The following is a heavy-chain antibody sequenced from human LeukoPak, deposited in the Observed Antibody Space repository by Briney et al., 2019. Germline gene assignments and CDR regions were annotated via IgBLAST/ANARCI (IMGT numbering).Heavy chain of an antibody. Sequence: GRSLRLSCAASGFIFRSYPMHWVRQAPGKGLEWVAVVPYDGSGENYADSVNGRFTISRDNSKNTLYLQMNSLRAEDTAVFYCARDGVGTAFDLWGQGTMVTVSS. CDR1: GFIFRSYP. V-gene: IGHV3-30*01. CDR3: ARDGVGTAFDL. J-gene: IGHJ3*01. D-gene: IGHD1-26*01. CDR2: VPYDGSGE.